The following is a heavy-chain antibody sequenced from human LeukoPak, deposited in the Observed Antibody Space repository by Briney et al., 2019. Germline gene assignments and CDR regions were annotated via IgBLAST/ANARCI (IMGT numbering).Heavy chain of an antibody. CDR2: IYHSGST. CDR3: ARQWVTLPGFSYYYGMDV. D-gene: IGHD2-21*02. CDR1: GGSSSSYY. Sequence: PSETLSLTCTVSGGSSSSYYWSWIRQPPGKGLEWIGYIYHSGSTNYNPSLKSRVSISVDTSKNQFSLKLSSVTAADTAVYYCARQWVTLPGFSYYYGMDVWGQGTTVTVSS. J-gene: IGHJ6*02. V-gene: IGHV4-59*08.